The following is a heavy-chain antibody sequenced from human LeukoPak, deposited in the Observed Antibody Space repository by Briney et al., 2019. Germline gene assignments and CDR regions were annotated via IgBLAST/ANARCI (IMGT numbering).Heavy chain of an antibody. V-gene: IGHV1-69*05. D-gene: IGHD3-9*01. CDR1: GGTFSSYA. CDR3: ARRQGYDILTGYDY. J-gene: IGHJ4*02. Sequence: ASVKVSRKASGGTFSSYAISWVRQAPGQGLEWMGGIIPIFGTANYAQKFQGRVTITTDESTSTAYMELSSLRSEDTAVYYCARRQGYDILTGYDYWGQGTLVTVSS. CDR2: IIPIFGTA.